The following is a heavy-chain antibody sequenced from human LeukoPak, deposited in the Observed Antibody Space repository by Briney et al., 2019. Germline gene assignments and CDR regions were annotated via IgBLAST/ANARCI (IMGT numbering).Heavy chain of an antibody. V-gene: IGHV3-48*01. J-gene: IGHJ4*02. Sequence: GGSLRLSCAASGFTFSSYSMNWIRQAPGKGLEWVSYSQSFTGTTSYADSVEGRFTISSDNAKNSLYLQMNSLRAEDTAVYYCARGGCSSTSCHSDYWGQGTLVTVSS. CDR1: GFTFSSYS. D-gene: IGHD2-2*01. CDR2: SQSFTGTT. CDR3: ARGGCSSTSCHSDY.